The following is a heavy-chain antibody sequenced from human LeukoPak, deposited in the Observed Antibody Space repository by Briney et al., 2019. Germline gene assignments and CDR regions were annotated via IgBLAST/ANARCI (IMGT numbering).Heavy chain of an antibody. V-gene: IGHV4-34*01. Sequence: PSETLSLTCAVYGGSFSGYYWSWIRQPPGKGLEWIGEINHSGSTNYNPSLKSRVTISVDTSKNQFSLKLSSVTAADTAVYYCAKTTDYSNYEGFDYWGQGTLVTVSS. D-gene: IGHD4-11*01. J-gene: IGHJ4*02. CDR1: GGSFSGYY. CDR2: INHSGST. CDR3: AKTTDYSNYEGFDY.